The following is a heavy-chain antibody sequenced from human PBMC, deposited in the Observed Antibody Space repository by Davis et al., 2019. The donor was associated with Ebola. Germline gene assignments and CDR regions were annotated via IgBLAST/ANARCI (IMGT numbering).Heavy chain of an antibody. V-gene: IGHV4-59*01. J-gene: IGHJ5*02. CDR3: ATVGS. D-gene: IGHD3-16*01. CDR2: IYYSGST. Sequence: MPSETLSLTCTVSGGSISSYYWSWIRQPPGKGLEWIGYIYYSGSTNYNPSLKSRVSISVDTSKNQFSLKLRSVTAADTAVYYCATVGSWGQGTLVTVSS. CDR1: GGSISSYY.